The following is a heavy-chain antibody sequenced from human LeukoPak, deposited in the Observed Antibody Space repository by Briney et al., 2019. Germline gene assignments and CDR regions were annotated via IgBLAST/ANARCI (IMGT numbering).Heavy chain of an antibody. CDR2: ISYDGSNK. D-gene: IGHD1-26*01. Sequence: HPGGSLRLSCAASGFTFSSYAMHWVRQAPGKGLEWVAVISYDGSNKYYADPVKGRFTISRDNSKNTLYLQMNSLRAEDTAVYYCAYSGSYSWGQGTLVTVSS. CDR3: AYSGSYS. V-gene: IGHV3-30-3*01. J-gene: IGHJ4*02. CDR1: GFTFSSYA.